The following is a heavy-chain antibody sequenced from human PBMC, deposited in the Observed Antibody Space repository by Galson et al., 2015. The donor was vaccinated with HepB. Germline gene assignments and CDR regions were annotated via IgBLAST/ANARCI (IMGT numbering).Heavy chain of an antibody. CDR1: GYSFSRYA. V-gene: IGHV1-3*01. D-gene: IGHD3-16*02. Sequence: SVKVSCKASGYSFSRYAIYWVRQAPGQRLEWMGWINGGNGNTKYSKKFQGRVTVTRDTSASTAYMELSSLRSEDTAVYYCARGWPMGDYYVWGSHRYPRGDYWGQGTLVTVSS. J-gene: IGHJ4*02. CDR2: INGGNGNT. CDR3: ARGWPMGDYYVWGSHRYPRGDY.